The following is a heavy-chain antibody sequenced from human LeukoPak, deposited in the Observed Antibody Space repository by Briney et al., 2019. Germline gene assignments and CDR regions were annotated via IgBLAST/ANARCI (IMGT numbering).Heavy chain of an antibody. V-gene: IGHV3-7*01. D-gene: IGHD2/OR15-2a*01. Sequence: GGSLRLSCAASEFTVSSYSMSWVRQAPGKGLEWVAIIKQDGSEKYYVDSVKCRFTISRDNAKNSLYLQMNSLRAEVTAVYYCARSPFLGSYYMDVWDKGTTVTASS. J-gene: IGHJ6*03. CDR3: ARSPFLGSYYMDV. CDR1: EFTVSSYS. CDR2: IKQDGSEK.